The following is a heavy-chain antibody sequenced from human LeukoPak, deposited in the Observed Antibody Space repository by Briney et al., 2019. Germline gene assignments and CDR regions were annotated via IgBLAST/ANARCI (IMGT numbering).Heavy chain of an antibody. CDR2: ISSSGSTI. Sequence: GGSLRLSCAASGFTFSDYYMSWIRQAPGKGLEWASYISSSGSTIYYADSVKGRFTISRDNAKNSLYLQMNSLRAEDTAVYYCARVGATTDFYYYGMDVWGQGTTVTVSS. J-gene: IGHJ6*02. V-gene: IGHV3-11*01. CDR1: GFTFSDYY. D-gene: IGHD3-16*01. CDR3: ARVGATTDFYYYGMDV.